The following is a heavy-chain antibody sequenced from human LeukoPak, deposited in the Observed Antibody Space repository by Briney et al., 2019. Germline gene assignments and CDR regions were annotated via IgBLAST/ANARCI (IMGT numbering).Heavy chain of an antibody. CDR1: GFTFSSYG. D-gene: IGHD6-13*01. V-gene: IGHV3-33*01. CDR2: IWYDGSNK. Sequence: GGSLRLSCAASGFTFSSYGMHWVRQAPGKGLEWVAVIWYDGSNKYYADSVKGRFTIPRDNSKNTLYLQMSSLRAEDTAVYYCAREGQQLVNYFDYWGQGTLVTVSS. J-gene: IGHJ4*02. CDR3: AREGQQLVNYFDY.